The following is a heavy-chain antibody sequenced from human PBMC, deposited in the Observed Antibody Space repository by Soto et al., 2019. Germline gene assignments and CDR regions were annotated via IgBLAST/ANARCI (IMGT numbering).Heavy chain of an antibody. J-gene: IGHJ4*02. CDR3: TRGPSGDKVDY. CDR2: INHSGST. V-gene: IGHV4-34*01. D-gene: IGHD7-27*01. CDR1: GGSFSGYY. Sequence: SETLSLTWAVYGGSFSGYYWTWIRQPPGTGLEWIGEINHSGSTNYNPSLKSRVTISVDTSKNQFSLKLTSVTAADTAVYYCTRGPSGDKVDYWGQGTLVTVSS.